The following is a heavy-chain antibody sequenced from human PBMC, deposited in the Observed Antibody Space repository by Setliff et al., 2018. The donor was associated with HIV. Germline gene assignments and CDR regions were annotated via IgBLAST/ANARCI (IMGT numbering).Heavy chain of an antibody. CDR2: INAGNGNT. Sequence: GASVKVSCKASGYTFTSYAMHWVRQAPGQRLEWMGWINAGNGNTHYAQKLQGRVTMTTDTSTSTAYMELRSLRSDDTAVYYCARDYYGSGSYFILDYWGPGTLVTVSS. CDR3: ARDYYGSGSYFILDY. V-gene: IGHV1-3*01. D-gene: IGHD3-10*01. J-gene: IGHJ4*02. CDR1: GYTFTSYA.